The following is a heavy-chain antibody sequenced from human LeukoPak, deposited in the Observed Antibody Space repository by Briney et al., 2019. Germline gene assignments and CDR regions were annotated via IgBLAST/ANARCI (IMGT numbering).Heavy chain of an antibody. CDR2: ISYDGSNK. D-gene: IGHD2-2*01. CDR1: GFTFSSYA. CDR3: ARPHRPYCSSTSCQTNHFDY. V-gene: IGHV3-30-3*01. J-gene: IGHJ4*02. Sequence: PGGSLRLSCAASGFTFSSYAMHWVRQAPGKGLEWVAVISYDGSNKYYADSVKGRFTISRDNSKNTLYLQMNSLRAEDTAVYYCARPHRPYCSSTSCQTNHFDYWGQGTLVTVSS.